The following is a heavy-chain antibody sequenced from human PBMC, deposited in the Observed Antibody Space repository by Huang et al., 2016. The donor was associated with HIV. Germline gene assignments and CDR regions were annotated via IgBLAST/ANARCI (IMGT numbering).Heavy chain of an antibody. CDR3: ARLRGSPLDY. Sequence: QVQLQESGAGLVKPSETLSLTCTVSGASIREHYWGWVRQPPGKGLEWIGIINHSGATNFGPSLRSRFARSIDTSKNQFSLRLTSVTVADTAVYYCARLRGSPLDYWGQGVLVTVSS. CDR1: GASIREHY. CDR2: INHSGAT. D-gene: IGHD3-10*01. V-gene: IGHV4-59*11. J-gene: IGHJ4*02.